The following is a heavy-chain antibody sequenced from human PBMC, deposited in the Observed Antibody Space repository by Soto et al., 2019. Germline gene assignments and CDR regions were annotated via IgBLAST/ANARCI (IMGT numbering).Heavy chain of an antibody. J-gene: IGHJ4*02. D-gene: IGHD5-12*01. V-gene: IGHV3-53*01. CDR3: HGYGY. CDR1: GFTVTNNY. Sequence: EVPVVESGGGLVQPGGSLRLSCAVSGFTVTNNYMSWVRQAPGKGLEWVSVIYSGGTIYYADSVKGRFTISRDTSKNTLYLQMNSLRGDDAAVYYCHGYGYWGQGTLVTVSS. CDR2: IYSGGTI.